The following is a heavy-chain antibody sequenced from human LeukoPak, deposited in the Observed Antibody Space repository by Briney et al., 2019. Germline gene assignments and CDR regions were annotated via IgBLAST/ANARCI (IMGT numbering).Heavy chain of an antibody. J-gene: IGHJ6*03. CDR3: ARSLRVRGVPDYMDF. CDR2: ISGSGGST. CDR1: GFTFSSYG. D-gene: IGHD3-10*01. Sequence: GGSLRLSCAASGFTFSSYGMSWVRQAPGKGLEWVSAISGSGGSTYYADTVKGRFTISRDNSKNMLYLQMNSLRADDTAVYYCARSLRVRGVPDYMDFWGKGTTVIISS. V-gene: IGHV3-23*01.